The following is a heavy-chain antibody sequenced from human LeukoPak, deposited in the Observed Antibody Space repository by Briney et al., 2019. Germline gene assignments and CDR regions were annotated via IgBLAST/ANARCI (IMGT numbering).Heavy chain of an antibody. CDR1: GFTFSSYS. J-gene: IGHJ4*02. Sequence: GGSLRLSCAASGFTFSSYSMNWVRQAPGKGLEWVSSISSSSSYIYYADSVKGRFTISRDNAKNSLYLQMNSLRTEDTAVYYCARDRWELSSIDYWGQGTLVTVSS. D-gene: IGHD1-26*01. CDR2: ISSSSSYI. V-gene: IGHV3-21*01. CDR3: ARDRWELSSIDY.